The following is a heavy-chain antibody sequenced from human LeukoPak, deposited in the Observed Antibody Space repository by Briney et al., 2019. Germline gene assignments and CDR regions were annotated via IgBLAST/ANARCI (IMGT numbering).Heavy chain of an antibody. CDR3: ALLWFGESTYWFDP. Sequence: SETLSLTCAVYGGSFSGYYWSWIRQPPGKGLVWIGEINHSGSTNYNPSLKSRVTISVDTSKNQFSLKLSSVTAADTAVYYCALLWFGESTYWFDPWGQGTLVTVSS. D-gene: IGHD3-10*01. J-gene: IGHJ5*02. CDR1: GGSFSGYY. V-gene: IGHV4-34*01. CDR2: INHSGST.